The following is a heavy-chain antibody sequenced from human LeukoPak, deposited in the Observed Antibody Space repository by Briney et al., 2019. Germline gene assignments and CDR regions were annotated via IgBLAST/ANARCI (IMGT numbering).Heavy chain of an antibody. V-gene: IGHV4-39*01. CDR3: ARACTSCSVRHYYYMDV. CDR1: GGSISSSSYY. D-gene: IGHD2-2*01. CDR2: IYYSGST. Sequence: SETLSLTCTVSGGSISSSSYYWGRIRQPPGKGLEWIGSIYYSGSTYYNPSLKSRVTISVDTAKNQFSLKLSSVTAADTAVYYCARACTSCSVRHYYYMDVWGKGTTVTVSS. J-gene: IGHJ6*03.